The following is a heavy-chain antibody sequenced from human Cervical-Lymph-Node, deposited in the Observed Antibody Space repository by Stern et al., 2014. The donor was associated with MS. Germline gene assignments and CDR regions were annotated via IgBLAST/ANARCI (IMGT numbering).Heavy chain of an antibody. J-gene: IGHJ3*01. Sequence: QLQLQESGPGLVKPSETLSLTCTVSGASLSSHYWNWIRQSAEKGLEWIGHIYSTGGVYYNPSFAGRVTLSVDTSKSQVSVNLSSVTAADTALYFCASQRGYGYAFDSWGQGTVVTVSS. V-gene: IGHV4-4*07. CDR2: IYSTGGV. CDR1: GASLSSHY. D-gene: IGHD5-18*01. CDR3: ASQRGYGYAFDS.